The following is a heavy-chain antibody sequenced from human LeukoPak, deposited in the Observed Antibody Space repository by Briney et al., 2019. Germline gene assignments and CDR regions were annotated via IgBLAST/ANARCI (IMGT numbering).Heavy chain of an antibody. Sequence: GGSLRLSCAASGFTFSGYWMSWVRQAPGKGLEWVANINQDGSIIHYVDTAKGRFTISRDNAKNSLYLQMNYLRAEDTALYYCATSDDSSGSDWGQGTLVTVSS. D-gene: IGHD3-22*01. CDR1: GFTFSGYW. CDR2: INQDGSII. V-gene: IGHV3-7*01. CDR3: ATSDDSSGSD. J-gene: IGHJ4*02.